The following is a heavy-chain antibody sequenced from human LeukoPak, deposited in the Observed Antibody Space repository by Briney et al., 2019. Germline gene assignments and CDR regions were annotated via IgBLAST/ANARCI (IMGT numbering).Heavy chain of an antibody. Sequence: GASVKVSCKASGYTFTGYYMHWVRQAPGQGLEWMGWINPNSGGTNYAQKFQGRVTMTRDTSISTAYMELSRLRSDDTAVYYCAREDVATGREYYFDYWGQGTLVTVSS. CDR1: GYTFTGYY. D-gene: IGHD5-12*01. CDR3: AREDVATGREYYFDY. V-gene: IGHV1-2*02. CDR2: INPNSGGT. J-gene: IGHJ4*02.